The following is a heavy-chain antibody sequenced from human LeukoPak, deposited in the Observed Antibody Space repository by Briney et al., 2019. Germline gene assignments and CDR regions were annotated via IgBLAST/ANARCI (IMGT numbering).Heavy chain of an antibody. V-gene: IGHV4-61*02. CDR3: ASVVRGVIPFDY. CDR1: GGSISSGSYY. Sequence: PSETLSLTCTVSGGSISSGSYYWSWIRQPAGKGLEWIGRIYTSGSTNYNPSLKSRVTISVDTSKNQFSLRLSSVTAADTAVYYCASVVRGVIPFDYWGQGTLVTVSS. D-gene: IGHD3-10*01. CDR2: IYTSGST. J-gene: IGHJ4*02.